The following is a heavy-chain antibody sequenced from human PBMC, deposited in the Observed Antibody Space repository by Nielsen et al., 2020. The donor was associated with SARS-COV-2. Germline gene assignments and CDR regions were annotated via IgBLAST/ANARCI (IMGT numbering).Heavy chain of an antibody. CDR3: ARQPSDYYGMDV. Sequence: KVSCTGSGYRFSSYWITWVRQMPGKGLEWMGIIDPAESDIRYSPSFQGQVIISVDKATTTAYLQWSALKASDTAIYYCARQPSDYYGMDVWGQGTTVTVSS. CDR1: GYRFSSYW. V-gene: IGHV5-51*01. CDR2: IDPAESDI. J-gene: IGHJ6*02.